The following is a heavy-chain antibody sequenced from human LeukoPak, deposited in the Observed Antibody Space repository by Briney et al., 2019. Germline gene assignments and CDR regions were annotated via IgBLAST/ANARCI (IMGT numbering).Heavy chain of an antibody. D-gene: IGHD3-22*01. CDR1: GDSMTSSSYY. CDR2: IYYSGSS. V-gene: IGHV4-39*02. J-gene: IGHJ3*02. CDR3: AGEDYFDSSGYASWRFDI. Sequence: SETLSLTCTVSGDSMTSSSYYWGWIRQPPGKGLEWVGSIYYSGSSYYNPSLKSRVTIFVDTSKNQFSLNLTSVTAADTAVYYCAGEDYFDSSGYASWRFDIWGQGTMVTVSS.